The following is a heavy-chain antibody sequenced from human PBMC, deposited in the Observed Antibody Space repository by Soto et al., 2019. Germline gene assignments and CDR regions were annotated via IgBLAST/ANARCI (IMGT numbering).Heavy chain of an antibody. CDR2: ISWNSGSI. J-gene: IGHJ5*02. D-gene: IGHD6-13*01. Sequence: GGSLRLSCAASGFTFDDYAMHWVRQAPGKGLEWVSGISWNSGSIGYADSVKGRFTISRDNAKNSLYLQMNSLRDEDTSVYYCARDNGIAGSFDPWGQGALVTVSS. CDR1: GFTFDDYA. V-gene: IGHV3-9*01. CDR3: ARDNGIAGSFDP.